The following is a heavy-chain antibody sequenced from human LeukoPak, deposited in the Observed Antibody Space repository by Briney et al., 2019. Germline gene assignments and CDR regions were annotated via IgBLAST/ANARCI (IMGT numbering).Heavy chain of an antibody. J-gene: IGHJ5*02. V-gene: IGHV3-23*01. CDR1: GFTFSSYA. D-gene: IGHD6-13*01. Sequence: PGGSLRLSCAASGFTFSSYAMGWVSQAPGKGMEWVSAISGSGGSTYYADSVKGRFTISRDNSKNTLYLQMNSLRAEDTAVYYCAKSHTGIAASNWFDPWGQGTLVTVSS. CDR2: ISGSGGST. CDR3: AKSHTGIAASNWFDP.